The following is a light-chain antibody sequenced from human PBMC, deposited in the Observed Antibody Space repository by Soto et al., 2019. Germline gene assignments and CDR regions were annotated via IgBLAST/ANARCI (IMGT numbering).Light chain of an antibody. CDR1: QGISNY. CDR2: VAS. J-gene: IGKJ1*01. CDR3: HNYNSARWT. V-gene: IGKV1-27*01. Sequence: DIQMTQSPSSLSASVGDRVTITCRASQGISNYLAWYQQQPGKVPRLLIYVASTSQSGVPSRFSGSGSGTDFTLTISSLQPEDVANYYCHNYNSARWTFGQGNKVEIK.